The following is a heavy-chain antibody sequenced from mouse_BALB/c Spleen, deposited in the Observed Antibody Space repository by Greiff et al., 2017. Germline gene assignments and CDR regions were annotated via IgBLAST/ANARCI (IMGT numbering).Heavy chain of an antibody. CDR1: GYSFTGYF. V-gene: IGHV1-20*02. J-gene: IGHJ3*01. CDR2: INPYNGDT. CDR3: ASYGNFFFAY. Sequence: VQLQQSGPELVKPGASVKISCKASGYSFTGYFMNWVMQSHGKSLEWIGRINPYNGDTFYNQKFKGKATLTVDKSSSTAHMELRSLASEDSAVYYCASYGNFFFAYWGQGTLVTVSA. D-gene: IGHD2-1*01.